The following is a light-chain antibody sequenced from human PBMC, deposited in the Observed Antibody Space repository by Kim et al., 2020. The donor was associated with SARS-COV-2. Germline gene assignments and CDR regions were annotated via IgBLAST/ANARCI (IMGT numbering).Light chain of an antibody. CDR1: RNIDNL. J-gene: IGKJ1*01. V-gene: IGKV1-39*01. CDR3: QQTFNTPPT. CDR2: AAS. Sequence: AAGGDRVTITCRASRNIDNLLGWFQQKPGKAPNLLIYAASSLQGGVPLRFSATGSGTDVTLTSSSLQPGDFATFYCQQTFNTPPTFGPGTKVDI.